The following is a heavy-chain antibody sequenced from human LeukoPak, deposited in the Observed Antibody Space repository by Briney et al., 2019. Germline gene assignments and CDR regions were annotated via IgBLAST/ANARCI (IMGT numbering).Heavy chain of an antibody. D-gene: IGHD5-24*01. CDR1: DGSFSGYY. CDR2: INHSGST. Sequence: PSETLSLTCAVYDGSFSGYYWSWIRQPPGKGLEWIGEINHSGSTNYNPSLKSRITITPDTSKNQFSLQLNSVTPEDTAVYYCAREAEITRFDYWGQGTLVTVSS. CDR3: AREAEITRFDY. J-gene: IGHJ4*02. V-gene: IGHV4-34*01.